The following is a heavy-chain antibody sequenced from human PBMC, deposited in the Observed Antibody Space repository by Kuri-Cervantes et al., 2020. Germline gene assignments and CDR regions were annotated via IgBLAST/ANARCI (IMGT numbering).Heavy chain of an antibody. V-gene: IGHV2-70*01. Sequence: SGPTLVKPTETLTLTCTVSGFSLNNAKGDVNRSRQPPRKALEWLALIDWDDDKYYRTSLKTRLTISKDTSKNQVVLTMTNVDPVDTATCYCARVTYSSSWVVFDYWGQGTLVTVSS. CDR2: IDWDDDK. CDR3: ARVTYSSSWVVFDY. J-gene: IGHJ4*02. D-gene: IGHD6-13*01. CDR1: GFSLNNAKGD.